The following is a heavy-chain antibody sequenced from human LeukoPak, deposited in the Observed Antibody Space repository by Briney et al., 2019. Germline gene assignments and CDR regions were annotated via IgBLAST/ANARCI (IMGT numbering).Heavy chain of an antibody. CDR2: MFYSGNT. CDR1: GGSIRTNLSY. J-gene: IGHJ5*02. D-gene: IGHD2-21*02. V-gene: IGHV4-39*01. CDR3: ARHTLVTAISTYNWFDP. Sequence: SETLSLTCTVSGGSIRTNLSYCGWIRQPPGKGLEWIGSMFYSGNTFYNPSLESRVTISADASKNQFSLQLSSVTAADTAVYYCARHTLVTAISTYNWFDPWGQGILVTVSS.